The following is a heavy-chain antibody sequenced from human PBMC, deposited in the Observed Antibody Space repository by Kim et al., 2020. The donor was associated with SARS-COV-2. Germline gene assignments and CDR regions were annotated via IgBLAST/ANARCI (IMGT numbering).Heavy chain of an antibody. V-gene: IGHV3-21*01. Sequence: GGSLRLSCAASGFTFSSYSMNWVRQAPGKGLEWVSSISSSSSYIYYADSVKGRFTISRDNAKNSLYLQMNSLRAEDTAVYYCARFHPNVLGVSNWFDPWGQGTLVTVSS. J-gene: IGHJ5*02. D-gene: IGHD2-8*02. CDR2: ISSSSSYI. CDR3: ARFHPNVLGVSNWFDP. CDR1: GFTFSSYS.